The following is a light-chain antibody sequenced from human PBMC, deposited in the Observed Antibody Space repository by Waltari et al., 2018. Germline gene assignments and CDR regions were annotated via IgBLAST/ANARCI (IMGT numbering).Light chain of an antibody. V-gene: IGLV2-14*03. J-gene: IGLJ3*02. CDR2: DVT. CDR3: CSYTSSRTWV. CDR1: SSDVGCYHF. Sequence: QSALTQPASVSGSPGQSITISCTGTSSDVGCYHFVPWYQQQPGRAPKPMIYDVTKRPSGVSTRFSGSKSGNTASLTISGLQDEDEADYYCCSYTSSRTWVFGGGTKLTVL.